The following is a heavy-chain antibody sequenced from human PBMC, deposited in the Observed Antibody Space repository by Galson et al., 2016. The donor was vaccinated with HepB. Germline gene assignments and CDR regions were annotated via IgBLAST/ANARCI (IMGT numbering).Heavy chain of an antibody. CDR2: VNWDGSAT. CDR1: GFTFEDYV. J-gene: IGHJ4*02. CDR3: AKASGGDYFFEH. D-gene: IGHD6-19*01. V-gene: IGHV3-43D*03. Sequence: SLRLSCAASGFTFEDYVIHWVRQPPGKGLEWVSLVNWDGSATFCTDSVKGRFTISRDNRQNSLYLQMNSLTTEDTAFYFCAKASGGDYFFEHWGQGSLVTVSS.